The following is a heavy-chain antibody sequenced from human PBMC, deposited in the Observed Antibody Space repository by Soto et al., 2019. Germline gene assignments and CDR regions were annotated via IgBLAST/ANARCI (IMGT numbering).Heavy chain of an antibody. CDR3: ARRKGGYYYYYMDV. CDR1: GGSISSYY. J-gene: IGHJ6*03. CDR2: IYYSGST. Sequence: SETLSLTCTVSGGSISSYYWSWIRQPPGKGLEWIGYIYYSGSTNYNPSLKSRVTISVDTSKNQFSLKLSSVTAADTAVYYCARRKGGYYYYYMDVWGKGTTVTVSS. V-gene: IGHV4-59*01. D-gene: IGHD3-16*01.